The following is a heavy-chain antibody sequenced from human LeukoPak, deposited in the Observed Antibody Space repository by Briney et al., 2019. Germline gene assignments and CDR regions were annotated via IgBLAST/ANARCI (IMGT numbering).Heavy chain of an antibody. J-gene: IGHJ4*02. CDR2: INHSGST. V-gene: IGHV4-34*01. Sequence: PSETLSLTCAVYGGSFSGYYWSWIRQPPGKGLEWIGEINHSGSTNYNPSLKSRVTISVDTSKNQFSLKLTSVTAADTAVYYCARVPLRYWSSTSCQSFDYWGQGSLVTVSS. CDR1: GGSFSGYY. CDR3: ARVPLRYWSSTSCQSFDY. D-gene: IGHD2-2*01.